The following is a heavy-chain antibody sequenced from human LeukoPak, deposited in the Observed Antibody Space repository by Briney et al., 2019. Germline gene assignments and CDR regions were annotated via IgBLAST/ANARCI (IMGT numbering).Heavy chain of an antibody. CDR3: AKDLRFGEQR. CDR2: ISGGGFAT. CDR1: GFTFNNYA. Sequence: GGSLRLSCAASGFTFNNYAMSWVRQAPGKGLEWVSAISGGGFATYYADSVKGRFTVSRDNSKNTLYLQMNSLRAEDTAMYYCAKDLRFGEQRRGQGTLVTVSS. D-gene: IGHD3-10*01. J-gene: IGHJ4*02. V-gene: IGHV3-23*01.